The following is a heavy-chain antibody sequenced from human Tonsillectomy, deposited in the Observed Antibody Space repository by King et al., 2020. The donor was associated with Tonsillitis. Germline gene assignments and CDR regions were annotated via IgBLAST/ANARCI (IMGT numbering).Heavy chain of an antibody. V-gene: IGHV3-15*01. Sequence: QLVQSGGGLVKPGGSLRLSCGASGFTFSNAWRSWVRQAPGKGQEWGGRIKSKTDGGTTDYAAPVKGRFTISRDDSKNTLYLQMNSLKTEDTAVYYCTTVSGPENCSGGSCYYWGQGTLVTVSS. J-gene: IGHJ4*02. CDR1: GFTFSNAW. CDR2: IKSKTDGGTT. D-gene: IGHD2-15*01. CDR3: TTVSGPENCSGGSCYY.